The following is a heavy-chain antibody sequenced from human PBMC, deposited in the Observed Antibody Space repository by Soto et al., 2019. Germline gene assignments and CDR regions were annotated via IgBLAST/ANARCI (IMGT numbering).Heavy chain of an antibody. CDR1: GLTIGSSW. J-gene: IGHJ4*02. V-gene: IGHV3-74*01. CDR2: MNSDGSST. CDR3: ATAEVDY. Sequence: WXLRLSCAASGLTIGSSWMHWVRQAPGGGLEWVSRMNSDGSSTNYADSVKGRFTVSRDNAKNTLYLQMNSLRAEDKAVYYCATAEVDYWGPRTLVTVSS.